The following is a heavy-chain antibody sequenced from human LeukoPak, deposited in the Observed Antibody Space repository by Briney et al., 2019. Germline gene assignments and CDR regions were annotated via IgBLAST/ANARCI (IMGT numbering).Heavy chain of an antibody. D-gene: IGHD3-9*01. J-gene: IGHJ4*02. Sequence: GGSLRLSCAASGFTFSSYGMNWVRQAPGKGLEWVSYISSSGSTIYYADSVKGRFTISRDNAKNSLYLQMNSLRAEDTAVYYCARLYYDILTGYNDYWGQGTPVTVSS. CDR2: ISSSGSTI. CDR1: GFTFSSYG. V-gene: IGHV3-48*03. CDR3: ARLYYDILTGYNDY.